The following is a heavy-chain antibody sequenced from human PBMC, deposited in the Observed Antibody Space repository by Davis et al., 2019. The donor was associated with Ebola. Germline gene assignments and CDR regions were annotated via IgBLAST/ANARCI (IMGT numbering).Heavy chain of an antibody. CDR1: GYSFTNFW. D-gene: IGHD3-22*01. CDR2: IYPGDSDV. CDR3: VRPSSGYEASFDY. Sequence: GESLKISCQGSGYSFTNFWIAWVRQMPGKGLEWMGIIYPGDSDVTYSPSVQGQVTISVDKSVNTAYLQWRRLKASDTAIYYCVRPSSGYEASFDYWGQGTPVTVSS. V-gene: IGHV5-51*01. J-gene: IGHJ4*02.